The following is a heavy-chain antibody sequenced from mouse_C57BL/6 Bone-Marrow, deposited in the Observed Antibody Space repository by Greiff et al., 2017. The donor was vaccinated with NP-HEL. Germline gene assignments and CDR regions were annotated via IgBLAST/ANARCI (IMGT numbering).Heavy chain of an antibody. CDR3: ARGSFFDY. J-gene: IGHJ2*01. Sequence: QVQLKESGPGLVAPSQCLSITCTVSGFSFTSYAISWVRQPPGNGLEWLGVIWTGGGTNYNSAHLSSLCISKDNSKSQVFLKMNRLQTDDTARYYCARGSFFDYWGQGTTLTVTS. CDR1: GFSFTSYA. CDR2: IWTGGGT. V-gene: IGHV2-9-1*01.